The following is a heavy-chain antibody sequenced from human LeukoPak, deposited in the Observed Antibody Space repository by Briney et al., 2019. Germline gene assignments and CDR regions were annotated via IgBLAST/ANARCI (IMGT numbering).Heavy chain of an antibody. J-gene: IGHJ4*02. CDR2: ISSSSSTI. Sequence: GGSLRLSCAASGFTFSSYSMNWVRQAPGKGLEWVSYISSSSSTIYYADSVKGRSTISRDNAKNSLYLQMNSLRAEDTAVYYCARDRDSSGWYYFDYWGQGTLVTVSS. CDR3: ARDRDSSGWYYFDY. D-gene: IGHD6-19*01. V-gene: IGHV3-48*04. CDR1: GFTFSSYS.